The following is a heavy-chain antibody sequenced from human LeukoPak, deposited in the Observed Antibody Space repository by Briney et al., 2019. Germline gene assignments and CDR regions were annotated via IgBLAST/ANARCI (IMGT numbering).Heavy chain of an antibody. V-gene: IGHV3-9*01. D-gene: IGHD6-19*01. CDR3: AKAANPAVASHIDY. Sequence: GGSLRLSCAASGFTFDDYAMHWVRQAPGKGLEGVSGISWNSGSIGYADSVKGRFTISRDNAKDSLYLQMNSQRAEDTALYYCAKAANPAVASHIDYWGQGTLVTVSS. J-gene: IGHJ4*02. CDR1: GFTFDDYA. CDR2: ISWNSGSI.